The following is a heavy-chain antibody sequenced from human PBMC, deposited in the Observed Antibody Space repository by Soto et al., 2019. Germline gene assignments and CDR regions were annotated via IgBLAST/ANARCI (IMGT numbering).Heavy chain of an antibody. V-gene: IGHV4-4*07. D-gene: IGHD3-9*01. Sequence: PSETLSLTCTVSGGSISSYYWSWIRQPAGKGLEWIGRIYTSGSTNYNPSLKSRVTMSVDTSTNQFSLKLSSVTAADTAVYYCARSPTPTYYDILTGYYEGHYYFDYWGQGTLVTVSS. CDR2: IYTSGST. J-gene: IGHJ4*02. CDR3: ARSPTPTYYDILTGYYEGHYYFDY. CDR1: GGSISSYY.